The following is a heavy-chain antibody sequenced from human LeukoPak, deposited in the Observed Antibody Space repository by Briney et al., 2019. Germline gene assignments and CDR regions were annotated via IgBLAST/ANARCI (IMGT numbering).Heavy chain of an antibody. CDR2: IYPGDSDT. Sequence: GESLKISCKGSGYSFTSYWIGWVRQMPGKGLEWMGIIYPGDSDTGYSPSFQGQVTISADKSISTAYLQWSSLKASDTAMYYCARPGYYDSSDSGDALDIWGQGTMVTGSS. V-gene: IGHV5-51*01. CDR1: GYSFTSYW. J-gene: IGHJ3*02. D-gene: IGHD3-22*01. CDR3: ARPGYYDSSDSGDALDI.